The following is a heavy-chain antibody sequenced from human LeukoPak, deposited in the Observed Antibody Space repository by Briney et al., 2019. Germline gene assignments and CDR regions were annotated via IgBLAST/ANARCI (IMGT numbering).Heavy chain of an antibody. CDR2: ISDSGGST. J-gene: IGHJ4*02. CDR1: GFTFSSYV. D-gene: IGHD1-26*01. V-gene: IGHV3-23*01. Sequence: TGGSLRLSCAASGFTFSSYVMSWVRQAPGKGLEWVSAISDSGGSTFYADSVEGRFTISRDNSKNTLYLQMNSLRAEDTAVYYCARDPGYSRPSSYGYFDHWGQGTLATVSS. CDR3: ARDPGYSRPSSYGYFDH.